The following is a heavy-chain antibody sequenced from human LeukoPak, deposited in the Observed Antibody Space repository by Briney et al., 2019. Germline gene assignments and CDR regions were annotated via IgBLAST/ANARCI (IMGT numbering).Heavy chain of an antibody. Sequence: TSEPLPLTRCVWGLHLSCYYWPWMRQPPGKGLEWIGHIYSTGRTTYTPSVKSRVTISVDTSKNQFSLKLNSVTAADTAVYYCARLGLGDEACWFDPWGQGTLVTVSS. CDR3: ARLGLGDEACWFDP. J-gene: IGHJ5*02. D-gene: IGHD3-10*01. V-gene: IGHV4-59*01. CDR2: IYSTGRT. CDR1: GLHLSCYY.